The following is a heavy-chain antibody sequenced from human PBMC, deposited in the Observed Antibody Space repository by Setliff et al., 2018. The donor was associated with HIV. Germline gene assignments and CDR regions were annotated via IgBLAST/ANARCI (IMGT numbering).Heavy chain of an antibody. V-gene: IGHV5-51*01. CDR3: ARQPSGFLNPKDSFDF. J-gene: IGHJ3*01. Sequence: GESLKLYCKASGYNFANYWIGWVRQRPGKGLEWMGIIYPGDSDTTYSPSFQGQVRISADKSTSTAFLQWISLKASDTATYYCARQPSGFLNPKDSFDFWGQGTRVTVS. CDR1: GYNFANYW. CDR2: IYPGDSDT.